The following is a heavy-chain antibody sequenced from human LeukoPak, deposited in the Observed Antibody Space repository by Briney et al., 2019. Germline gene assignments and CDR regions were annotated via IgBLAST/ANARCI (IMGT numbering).Heavy chain of an antibody. CDR3: TTGEFLEWLLYFDY. CDR2: IKSKTDGGTT. J-gene: IGHJ4*02. Sequence: GGSLRLSCAASGFTFSNAWMSWVRQAPGKGLEWVGRIKSKTDGGTTDYAAPVKGRFTISRDDSKNTLYLQMNSLKTEDTAVYYCTTGEFLEWLLYFDYWGQGTLATVSS. V-gene: IGHV3-15*01. D-gene: IGHD3-3*01. CDR1: GFTFSNAW.